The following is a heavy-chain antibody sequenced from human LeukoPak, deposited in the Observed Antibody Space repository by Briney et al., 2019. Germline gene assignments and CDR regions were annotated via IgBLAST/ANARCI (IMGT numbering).Heavy chain of an antibody. CDR2: INHSGST. V-gene: IGHV4-34*01. J-gene: IGHJ5*02. CDR3: ARATRDLGYNSSWYVASFWFDP. CDR1: GGSFSGYY. Sequence: SETLSLTCAVYGGSFSGYYWSWIRQPPGKGLEWIGEINHSGSTNYNPSLRSRVTISVDTSKNQFSLKLSSVTAADTAVFYCARATRDLGYNSSWYVASFWFDPWGQGTLVTVSS. D-gene: IGHD6-13*01.